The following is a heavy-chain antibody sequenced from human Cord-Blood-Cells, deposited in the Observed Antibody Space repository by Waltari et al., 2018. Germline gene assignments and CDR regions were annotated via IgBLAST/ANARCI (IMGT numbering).Heavy chain of an antibody. V-gene: IGHV3-21*01. D-gene: IGHD2-21*01. J-gene: IGHJ6*02. CDR3: ARDRDSPVFLDGMDV. CDR1: GFTFSSYS. CDR2: ISSSSSYI. Sequence: EVQLVESGGGLVKPGGSLRLSCAASGFTFSSYSMNWVRQAPGKGLEWVSSISSSSSYIYYADSVKGRFTISRDNAKNSLYLQMNSLRAEDTAVYYCARDRDSPVFLDGMDVWGQGTTVTVSS.